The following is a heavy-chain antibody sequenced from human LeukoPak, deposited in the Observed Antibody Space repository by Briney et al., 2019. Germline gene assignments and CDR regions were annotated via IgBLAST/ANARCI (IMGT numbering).Heavy chain of an antibody. CDR3: GRTGGSFYFYYYMDV. CDR1: SGSISSSSYY. V-gene: IGHV4-39*07. J-gene: IGHJ6*03. CDR2: IYYSGST. D-gene: IGHD1-26*01. Sequence: SETLSLTCTVSSGSISSSSYYWAWIRQPPGKGLECIGSIYYSGSTSYNPSLKSRVTISVDTSKNQFSLKLSSVTAADTAVYYCGRTGGSFYFYYYMDVWGKRTTVTVSS.